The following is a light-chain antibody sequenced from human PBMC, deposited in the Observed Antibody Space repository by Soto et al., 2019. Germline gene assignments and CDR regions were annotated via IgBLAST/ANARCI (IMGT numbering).Light chain of an antibody. CDR1: SSNIGGNT. CDR2: SNN. J-gene: IGLJ1*01. V-gene: IGLV1-44*01. CDR3: ATWDDSLNGYV. Sequence: QSVLTQPPSVSGTPAQRVTISCSGSSSNIGGNTVNWYQQLPGAAPKLLIYSNNQRPSGVPDRFSGSKSGTSASLAISGFQSEDEADYYCATWDDSLNGYVFGTGTKLTVL.